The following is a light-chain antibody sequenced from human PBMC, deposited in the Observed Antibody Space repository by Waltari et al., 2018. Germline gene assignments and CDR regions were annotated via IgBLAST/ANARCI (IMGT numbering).Light chain of an antibody. Sequence: DVVMTQSPLSLPVTLGQPASISCTSSQSLVHSDGNTYLYWFQLRPGQSPRRLIYKASNRDGGVPDRFSGSGSGTDFTLIISRVEAEDVGVYYCMQGTHWPYTFGQGTKLETK. CDR2: KAS. V-gene: IGKV2-30*02. CDR3: MQGTHWPYT. J-gene: IGKJ2*01. CDR1: QSLVHSDGNTY.